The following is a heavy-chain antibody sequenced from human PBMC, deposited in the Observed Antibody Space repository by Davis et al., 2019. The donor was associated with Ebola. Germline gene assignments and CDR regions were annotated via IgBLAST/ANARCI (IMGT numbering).Heavy chain of an antibody. CDR1: GYKFNSYW. V-gene: IGHV5-51*01. D-gene: IGHD2-8*02. Sequence: GESLKISCKGSGYKFNSYWIAWVRQMPGKGLEWMGIIYPVDSDTRYSPSFQGQVIISADKSMKTAFLQWSSLKASDSGMYYCASLRRTITGMDDGFDIWGQGTMVTVSS. CDR3: ASLRRTITGMDDGFDI. CDR2: IYPVDSDT. J-gene: IGHJ3*02.